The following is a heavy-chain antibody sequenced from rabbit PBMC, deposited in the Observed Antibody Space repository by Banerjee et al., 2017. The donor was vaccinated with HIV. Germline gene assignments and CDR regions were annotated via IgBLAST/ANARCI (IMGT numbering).Heavy chain of an antibody. CDR1: GFSFSSSYY. D-gene: IGHD6-1*01. CDR3: ARDPIYWPYGWIGDDYATGGDL. V-gene: IGHV1S40*01. Sequence: QSLEESGGDLVKPGASLTLTCTASGFSFSSSYYICWVRQAPGKGLEWIACIYAGSSGNTYYASWAKGRFTISKTSSTTVTLQMTSLTAADTATYFCARDPIYWPYGWIGDDYATGGDLWGQGTLVTVS. J-gene: IGHJ4*01. CDR2: IYAGSSGNT.